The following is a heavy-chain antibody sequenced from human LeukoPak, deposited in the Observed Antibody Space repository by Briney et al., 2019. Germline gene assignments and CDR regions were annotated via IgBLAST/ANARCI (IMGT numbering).Heavy chain of an antibody. CDR1: GFTFSVYW. CDR2: IKQDGSEI. D-gene: IGHD5-18*01. Sequence: PGGSLRLSCEASGFTFSVYWMHWVRQAPGKGLEWVANIKQDGSEIYHADSVKGRFTISRDNSENIVYLQMNNLRAEDTAVYYCAGRVTGYSSGYVYWGQGTLVTVSS. CDR3: AGRVTGYSSGYVY. V-gene: IGHV3-7*03. J-gene: IGHJ4*02.